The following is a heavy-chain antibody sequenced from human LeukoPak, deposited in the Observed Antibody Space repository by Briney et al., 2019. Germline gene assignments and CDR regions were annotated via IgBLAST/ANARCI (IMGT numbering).Heavy chain of an antibody. CDR3: AVGHYYHSSGYLFDS. CDR2: IYYSGST. Sequence: SQTLSLTCTVSGGSISTGDYYWSWIRQPPGKGLEYIGYIYYSGSTYYNPSLKSRITISVDASKNQFSLKLSSVPAADTAVYYCAVGHYYHSSGYLFDSWGQGTLVTVSS. D-gene: IGHD3-22*01. V-gene: IGHV4-30-4*01. CDR1: GGSISTGDYY. J-gene: IGHJ4*02.